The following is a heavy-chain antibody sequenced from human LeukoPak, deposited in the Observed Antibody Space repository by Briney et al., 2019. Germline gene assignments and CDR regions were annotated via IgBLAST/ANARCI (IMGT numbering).Heavy chain of an antibody. J-gene: IGHJ1*01. CDR2: GIA. V-gene: IGHV1-69*04. Sequence: GIANYAQKFQGRVTITADKSTSTAYMELSSLRSEDTAVYYCARDSYGSGSYPTSQYFQHWGQGTLVTVSS. D-gene: IGHD3-10*01. CDR3: ARDSYGSGSYPTSQYFQH.